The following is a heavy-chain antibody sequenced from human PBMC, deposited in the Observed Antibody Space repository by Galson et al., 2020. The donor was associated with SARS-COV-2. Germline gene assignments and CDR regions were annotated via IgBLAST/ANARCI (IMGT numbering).Heavy chain of an antibody. D-gene: IGHD6-13*01. CDR2: ISHSGST. Sequence: SATLSLTCAVYVGSFSDYYWTWIRQPPGKGLEWIGEISHSGSTNYNPSLKSRVTISVDTSKNQFSLRLTSVTAADTAVYYCARRADSSSWFGFDYWGQGTLVTVSS. V-gene: IGHV4-34*01. J-gene: IGHJ4*02. CDR3: ARRADSSSWFGFDY. CDR1: VGSFSDYY.